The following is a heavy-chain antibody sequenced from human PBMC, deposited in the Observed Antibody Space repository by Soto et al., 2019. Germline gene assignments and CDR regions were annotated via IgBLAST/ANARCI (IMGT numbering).Heavy chain of an antibody. V-gene: IGHV4-30-4*08. CDR2: IYYSGYT. J-gene: IGHJ3*01. D-gene: IGHD2-15*01. CDR3: ARGRVRWYDIT. CDR1: GGSISSGGYY. Sequence: SETLSLTCTVSGGSISSGGYYWSWIRQPPGKGLEWIGYIYYSGYTYYNPSLESRVTISVATSNNQFSLKLSSVAAADTAVYYCARGRVRWYDITWGQGTLVTVSS.